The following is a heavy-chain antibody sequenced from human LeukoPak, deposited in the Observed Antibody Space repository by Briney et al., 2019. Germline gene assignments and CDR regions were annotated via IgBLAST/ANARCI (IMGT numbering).Heavy chain of an antibody. Sequence: KPSETLSLTCTVSGGSISSSSYYWGWIRQPPGKGLEWIGSIYYSESTYYNPSLKSRVTISVDTSKNQFSLKLSSVTAADTAVYYCARPSTDYVWGSYRTEAFDIWGQGTMVTVSS. CDR3: ARPSTDYVWGSYRTEAFDI. CDR1: GGSISSSSYY. D-gene: IGHD3-16*02. CDR2: IYYSEST. J-gene: IGHJ3*02. V-gene: IGHV4-39*01.